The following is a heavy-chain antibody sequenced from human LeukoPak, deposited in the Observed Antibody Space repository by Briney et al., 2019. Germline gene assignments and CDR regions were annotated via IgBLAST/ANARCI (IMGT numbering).Heavy chain of an antibody. Sequence: GRSLRLSCAASGFTFSSYAMHWVRRAPGKGLEWVAVISYDGSNKYYADSVKGRFTISRDNSKNTLYLQMNSLRAEDTAVYYCAGTYYYGSGSLSDQYYYYYYGMDVWGQGTTVTVSS. CDR1: GFTFSSYA. CDR3: AGTYYYGSGSLSDQYYYYYYGMDV. J-gene: IGHJ6*02. D-gene: IGHD3-10*01. CDR2: ISYDGSNK. V-gene: IGHV3-30-3*01.